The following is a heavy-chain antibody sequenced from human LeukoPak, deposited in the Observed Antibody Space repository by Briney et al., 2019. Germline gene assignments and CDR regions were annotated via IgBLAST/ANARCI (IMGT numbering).Heavy chain of an antibody. D-gene: IGHD1-26*01. CDR3: AKDSSLVGATYYFYYYMDV. Sequence: SGGSLRLSCAASGFTFSSYGMHWVRQAPGKGLEWVAVISYDGSNKYYADSVKGRFTISRDNSKNTLYLQMNSLRAEDTAMYYCAKDSSLVGATYYFYYYMDVWGKRTTVTVSS. V-gene: IGHV3-30*18. CDR2: ISYDGSNK. CDR1: GFTFSSYG. J-gene: IGHJ6*03.